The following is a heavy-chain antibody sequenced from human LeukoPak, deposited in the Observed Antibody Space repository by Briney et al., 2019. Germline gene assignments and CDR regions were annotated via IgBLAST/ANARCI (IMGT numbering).Heavy chain of an antibody. CDR3: ARTIYDILTGLASGMAV. D-gene: IGHD3-9*01. V-gene: IGHV1-69*04. CDR1: GGTFSSYA. CDR2: IIPILGIA. Sequence: SVKVSCKASGGTFSSYAISWVRQAPGQGLEWMGRIIPILGIANYAQKFQGRVTITADKSTSTAYMELSSLSSEDTAVYYCARTIYDILTGLASGMAVWGQGTTVTVSS. J-gene: IGHJ6*02.